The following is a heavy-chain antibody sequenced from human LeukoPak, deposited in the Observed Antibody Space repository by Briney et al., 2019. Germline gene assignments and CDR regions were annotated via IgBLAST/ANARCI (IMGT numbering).Heavy chain of an antibody. V-gene: IGHV3-11*04. D-gene: IGHD5-24*01. CDR1: GFTSSDYY. CDR2: ISSGGNAI. J-gene: IGHJ4*02. CDR3: VRGSRWLQYAFDY. Sequence: PGGSLRLSCAASGFTSSDYYMSWIRQAPGKGLEWISYISSGGNAILYTDSVQGRFTTSRDNAKDSLFLQMSSLRDDDTAVYYCVRGSRWLQYAFDYWGQGILVTVSS.